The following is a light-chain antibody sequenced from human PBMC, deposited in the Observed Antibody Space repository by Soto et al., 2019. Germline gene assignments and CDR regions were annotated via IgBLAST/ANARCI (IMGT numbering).Light chain of an antibody. CDR1: QAIGTY. Sequence: DIQMTQSPSALSASVGDTVIITCRASQAIGTYLAWYQQKPGKAPRLLIYVASTLQSGVPSRFSGSGSGTDFTLTISSLQPEDVATYYCQKYNGGPYTFGQGTKLEIK. CDR3: QKYNGGPYT. J-gene: IGKJ2*01. V-gene: IGKV1-27*01. CDR2: VAS.